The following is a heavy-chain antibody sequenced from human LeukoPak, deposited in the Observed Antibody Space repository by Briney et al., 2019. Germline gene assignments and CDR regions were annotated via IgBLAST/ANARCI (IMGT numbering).Heavy chain of an antibody. D-gene: IGHD5-24*01. CDR1: GGSINNISYY. Sequence: SETLSLTCTVSGGSINNISYYWGWIRQPPGKGLEWIGSIYYNGNTYYNPSLKSRVTISVDTSKNQFSLKLSSVTAADTAVYYCARRVNRRDGYNVGAFDIWGQGTMVTVSS. CDR2: IYYNGNT. V-gene: IGHV4-39*07. J-gene: IGHJ3*02. CDR3: ARRVNRRDGYNVGAFDI.